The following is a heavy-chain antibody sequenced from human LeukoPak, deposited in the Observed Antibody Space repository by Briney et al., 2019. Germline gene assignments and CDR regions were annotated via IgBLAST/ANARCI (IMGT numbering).Heavy chain of an antibody. D-gene: IGHD3-22*01. V-gene: IGHV4-59*08. CDR2: IYYSGST. J-gene: IGHJ5*02. Sequence: PETLSLTCTVSGGSISSYYWSWIRQPPGKGLEWIGYIYYSGSTNYNPSLKSRVTISVDTSKNQFSLKLSSVTAADTAVYYCARLEDYYDSSGLDPWGQGTLVTVSS. CDR1: GGSISSYY. CDR3: ARLEDYYDSSGLDP.